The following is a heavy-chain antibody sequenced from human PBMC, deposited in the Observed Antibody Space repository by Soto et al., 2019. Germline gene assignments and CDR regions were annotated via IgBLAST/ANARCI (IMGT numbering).Heavy chain of an antibody. J-gene: IGHJ4*02. CDR1: GFTFSSYA. D-gene: IGHD6-13*01. CDR2: ISGSGGST. V-gene: IGHV3-23*01. Sequence: GWSLRLSCAASGFTFSSYAMSWVRQAPGKGLEWVSAISGSGGSTYYADSVEGRFTISRDNSKNTLYLQMNSLRAEDTAVYYCAKGFALVPFDYWGQGTLVTVSS. CDR3: AKGFALVPFDY.